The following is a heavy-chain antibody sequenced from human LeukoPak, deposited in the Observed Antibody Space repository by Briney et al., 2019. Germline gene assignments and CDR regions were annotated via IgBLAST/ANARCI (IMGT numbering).Heavy chain of an antibody. CDR1: GYTFTSYD. CDR3: ARGGGDCSSTSCPSDAFDI. Sequence: ASVKVSCKASGYTFTSYDINWVRQAPGQGLEWIGWMNPNSGNTGYAQKFQGRVTMTRNTSISTAYMELSSLRSEDTAVYYCARGGGDCSSTSCPSDAFDIWGQGTMVTVSS. CDR2: MNPNSGNT. J-gene: IGHJ3*02. V-gene: IGHV1-8*01. D-gene: IGHD2-2*01.